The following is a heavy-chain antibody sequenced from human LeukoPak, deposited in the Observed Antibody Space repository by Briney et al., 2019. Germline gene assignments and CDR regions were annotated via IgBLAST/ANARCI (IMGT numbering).Heavy chain of an antibody. Sequence: PGGSLRLSCAASGFTFSSYSMYSVRQAPGKGLEWVSYISSSSTIYYADSVKGRFTISRDNAKNSLYLQMNSLRAEDTAVYYCARDSGIWYFDLWGRGTLVTVSS. J-gene: IGHJ2*01. CDR1: GFTFSSYS. D-gene: IGHD1-14*01. CDR2: ISSSSTI. V-gene: IGHV3-48*01. CDR3: ARDSGIWYFDL.